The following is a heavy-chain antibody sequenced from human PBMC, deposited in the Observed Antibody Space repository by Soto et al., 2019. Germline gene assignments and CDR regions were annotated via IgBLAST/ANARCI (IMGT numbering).Heavy chain of an antibody. V-gene: IGHV3-7*01. J-gene: IGHJ4*02. D-gene: IGHD3-3*01. CDR2: INEDGSVK. CDR1: GFTFGRSW. CDR3: ACNFI. Sequence: PGGSLRLSCTASGFTFGRSWVSWVRQAPGKGLEWVANINEDGSVKYYVDSVRGRFTISRDSAQNSLSLQMGSLRAEDTAVYYCACNFIWGQGALVTVSS.